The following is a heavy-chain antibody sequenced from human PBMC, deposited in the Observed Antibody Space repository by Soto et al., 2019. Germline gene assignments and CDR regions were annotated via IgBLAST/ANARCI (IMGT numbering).Heavy chain of an antibody. D-gene: IGHD3-10*01. CDR1: GFPFTTYG. Sequence: QVQLVESGGGVVQPGTSLRLSCVASGFPFTTYGMHWVREGPGKGLEWVAVISFDGSNKYYADSVKGRFTISRDNSKNTLFLQMNSLRPEVTALYYFVGGQYYFDYRGQGTLITVSS. CDR3: VGGQYYFDY. J-gene: IGHJ4*02. V-gene: IGHV3-30*03. CDR2: ISFDGSNK.